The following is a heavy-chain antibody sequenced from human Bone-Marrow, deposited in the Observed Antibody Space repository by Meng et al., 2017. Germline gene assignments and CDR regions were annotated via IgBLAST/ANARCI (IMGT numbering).Heavy chain of an antibody. D-gene: IGHD4-17*01. Sequence: SETLSLTCTVSGGSISSSSYYWGWIRQPPGKGLEWIGSIYYSGSTYYNPSLKSRVTISVDTSKNQFSLKLSSVTAADTAVYYCARITVTTVTNYYWGQGTLVTVSS. CDR2: IYYSGST. V-gene: IGHV4-39*07. J-gene: IGHJ4*02. CDR1: GGSISSSSYY. CDR3: ARITVTTVTNYY.